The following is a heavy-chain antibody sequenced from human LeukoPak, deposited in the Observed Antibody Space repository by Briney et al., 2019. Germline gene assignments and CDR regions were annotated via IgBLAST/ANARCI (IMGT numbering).Heavy chain of an antibody. V-gene: IGHV3-30-3*01. D-gene: IGHD2-2*01. Sequence: GGSLRLSCAASGFTFSSYAMHWVRQAPGKGLEWVAVISYDGSNKYYADSVKGRFTISRDNAKNSLYPQMNSLRAEDTAVYYCARDWAYCSSTSCYSDYWGQGTLVTVSS. CDR2: ISYDGSNK. CDR1: GFTFSSYA. CDR3: ARDWAYCSSTSCYSDY. J-gene: IGHJ4*02.